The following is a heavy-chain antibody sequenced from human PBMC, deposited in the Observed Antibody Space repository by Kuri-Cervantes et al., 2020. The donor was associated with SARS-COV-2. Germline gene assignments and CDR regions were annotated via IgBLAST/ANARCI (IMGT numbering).Heavy chain of an antibody. D-gene: IGHD1-1*01. V-gene: IGHV3-74*01. CDR3: VRDGDHWNFDY. Sequence: GESLQISCAASGFTFSSNWMHWVRQAPGKGLVWVSRILSDGSITNYAEFVKGRFTLSRDNAKNMLFLQMNSLRAEDTAVYYCVRDGDHWNFDYWGQGTLVTVSS. CDR2: ILSDGSIT. CDR1: GFTFSSNW. J-gene: IGHJ4*02.